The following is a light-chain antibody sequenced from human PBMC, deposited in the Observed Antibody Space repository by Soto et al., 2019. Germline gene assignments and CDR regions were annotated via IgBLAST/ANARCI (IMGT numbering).Light chain of an antibody. CDR1: QGVGGW. V-gene: IGKV1-12*01. CDR3: QQTHSLPLS. Sequence: IQMTQSPSSVSASVGDRVTMTCRASQGVGGWLAWYQQKPGKVPKLLIYATSSLHSGVPSRFSGSGSGTAFTLSISSLQPEDFETYYCQQTHSLPLSFGPGTKVYSK. CDR2: ATS. J-gene: IGKJ3*01.